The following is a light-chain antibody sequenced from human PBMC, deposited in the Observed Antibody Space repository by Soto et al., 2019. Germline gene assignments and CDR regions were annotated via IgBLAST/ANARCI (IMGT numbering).Light chain of an antibody. CDR1: SADVGGYNF. CDR3: ASYAGSQNYV. J-gene: IGLJ1*01. CDR2: EVS. Sequence: QSALTQPPSASGSLRQSVTISCTGTSADVGGYNFVSWYQQHPGKAPKLMIFEVSQRPSGVPDRFSGSKSGNTASLTVSELQAEDEADYYCASYAGSQNYVFGTGTKVTVL. V-gene: IGLV2-8*01.